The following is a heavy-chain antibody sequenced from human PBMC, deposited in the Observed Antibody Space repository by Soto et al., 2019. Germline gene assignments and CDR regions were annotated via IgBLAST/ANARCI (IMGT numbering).Heavy chain of an antibody. D-gene: IGHD2-15*01. J-gene: IGHJ6*03. V-gene: IGHV5-51*01. CDR1: GYSFTSYR. CDR3: ATYGANCSVGSRLTLYYYYYMDV. Sequence: PGESLKISCKGSGYSFTSYRIAWARQMPGKGLEWMGIIYPGDSDTRYSPSFQGQVTISADKSISTAYLQWSSLQASDTAMYYCATYGANCSVGSRLTLYYYYYMDVRSKRTTVTVSS. CDR2: IYPGDSDT.